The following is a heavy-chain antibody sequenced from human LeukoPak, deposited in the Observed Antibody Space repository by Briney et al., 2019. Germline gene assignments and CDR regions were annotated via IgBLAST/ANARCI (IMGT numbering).Heavy chain of an antibody. D-gene: IGHD1-26*01. Sequence: ASVKVSCKASGYTFTSYGISGVREAPGQRLEWRGWISAYNGNTNYAQKLQGRVTMTTDTSTSTAYMELRSLRSDDTAVYYCAREGREWELPYYFDYWGQGTLVTVSS. CDR3: AREGREWELPYYFDY. J-gene: IGHJ4*02. CDR2: ISAYNGNT. CDR1: GYTFTSYG. V-gene: IGHV1-18*01.